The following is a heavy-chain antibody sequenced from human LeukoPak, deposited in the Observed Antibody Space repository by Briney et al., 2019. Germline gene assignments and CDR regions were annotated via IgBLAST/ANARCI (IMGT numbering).Heavy chain of an antibody. V-gene: IGHV3-23*01. D-gene: IGHD6-19*01. J-gene: IGHJ2*01. CDR1: GFTFSTYA. CDR3: AKSMTLQWRGFFDL. Sequence: GGSLRLCCAASGFTFSTYAMSWVRQAPGKGLEWVSTISDSGANTYYADSVRGRFTISRDNSKNTLYLQKNSLRADDTAIYYCAKSMTLQWRGFFDLWGRGTHVTVSS. CDR2: ISDSGANT.